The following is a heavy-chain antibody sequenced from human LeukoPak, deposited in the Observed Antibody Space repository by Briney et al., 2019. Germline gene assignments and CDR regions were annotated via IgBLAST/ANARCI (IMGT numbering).Heavy chain of an antibody. CDR1: GGSFSGYF. CDR2: INHSGST. CDR3: ARDKRDFYDSSRYYQNDAFDI. V-gene: IGHV4-34*01. D-gene: IGHD3-22*01. J-gene: IGHJ3*02. Sequence: SETLSLTCAVYGGSFSGYFWSWIRQPPGKGLEWIGEINHSGSTNYNPSLKSRVTISVDTSKNQFSLKLSPVTAADTAVYYCARDKRDFYDSSRYYQNDAFDIWGQGTMVTVSS.